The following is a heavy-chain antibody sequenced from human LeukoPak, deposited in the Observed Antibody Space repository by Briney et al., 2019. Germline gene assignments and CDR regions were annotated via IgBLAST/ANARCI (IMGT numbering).Heavy chain of an antibody. CDR3: ARVVSGLGSGSLFAWFDP. V-gene: IGHV1-18*01. D-gene: IGHD3-10*01. Sequence: GASVKVSCKASGYTFTSYGISWVRQAPGQGLEWMGWISAYNGNTNYAQKLQGRVTMTTDTSTSTAYMELRSLRSDDTAVYYCARVVSGLGSGSLFAWFDPWGQGTLVTVSS. J-gene: IGHJ5*02. CDR2: ISAYNGNT. CDR1: GYTFTSYG.